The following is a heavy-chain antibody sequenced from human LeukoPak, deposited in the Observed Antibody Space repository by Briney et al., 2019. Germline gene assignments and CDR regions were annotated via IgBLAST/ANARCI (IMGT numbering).Heavy chain of an antibody. Sequence: AGSLRLSCAASGFTVSSNYMSWVRQAPGKGLEWVSVIYSGGSTYYADSVKGRFTISRDNSKNTLYLQMNSLRAEDTAVYYWAKKYSTGLDPWGQGTLVTVSS. J-gene: IGHJ5*02. CDR2: IYSGGST. D-gene: IGHD1-26*01. CDR3: AKKYSTGLDP. V-gene: IGHV3-53*01. CDR1: GFTVSSNY.